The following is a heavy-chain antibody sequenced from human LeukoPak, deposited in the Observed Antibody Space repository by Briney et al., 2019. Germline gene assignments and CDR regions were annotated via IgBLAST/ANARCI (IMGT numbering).Heavy chain of an antibody. CDR1: GYSFTSFW. Sequence: GEAPKTSLKGSGYSFTSFWIGWVRQIPGKGLALIGFICPGDADTRYSPSFQGQVTIPADKSISPAYLQWSSLKASDNGMYYCARPREATSGTNYFDYWGQGTLVTVSS. CDR2: ICPGDADT. V-gene: IGHV5-51*01. J-gene: IGHJ4*02. CDR3: ARPREATSGTNYFDY. D-gene: IGHD5-12*01.